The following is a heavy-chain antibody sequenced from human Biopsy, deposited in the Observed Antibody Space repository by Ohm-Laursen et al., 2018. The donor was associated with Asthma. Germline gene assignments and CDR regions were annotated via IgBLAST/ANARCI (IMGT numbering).Heavy chain of an antibody. D-gene: IGHD3-3*01. J-gene: IGHJ4*02. CDR1: GFTFSSYG. Sequence: SLRLSCTASGFTFSSYGMHWVRQAPGKGLEWVAVISYDGSNKYYADSVKGRFTTSRDNSKNTLYLQMNSLRAEDTAVYYCASQSSGPDFWSGYYYFDYWGQGTLVTVSS. V-gene: IGHV3-30*03. CDR2: ISYDGSNK. CDR3: ASQSSGPDFWSGYYYFDY.